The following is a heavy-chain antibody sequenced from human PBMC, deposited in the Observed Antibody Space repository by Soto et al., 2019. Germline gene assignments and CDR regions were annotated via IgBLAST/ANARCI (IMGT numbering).Heavy chain of an antibody. V-gene: IGHV1-3*01. Sequence: ASVKVSCKASGYTFTSYAMHWVRQAPGQRLEWMGWINAGNGNTKYSQKFQGRVSLTRDTSASTAYMELSSLRSEDTAVYYCARGDWWVWMTPWGKGTLVTVDS. CDR3: ARGDWWVWMTP. CDR2: INAGNGNT. D-gene: IGHD2-8*02. CDR1: GYTFTSYA. J-gene: IGHJ5*02.